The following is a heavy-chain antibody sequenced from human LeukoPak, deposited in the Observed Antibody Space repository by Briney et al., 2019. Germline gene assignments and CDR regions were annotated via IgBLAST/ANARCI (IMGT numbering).Heavy chain of an antibody. V-gene: IGHV3-9*01. CDR3: AKGGPQFDWLSYFDY. J-gene: IGHJ4*02. CDR2: ISWNSGSI. CDR1: GFTFDDYA. Sequence: LGGSLRLSCAASGFTFDDYAMHWVRRAPGKGLEGVSGISWNSGSIGYADSVKGRFTISRDNAKNSLYLQMNSLRAEDTALYYCAKGGPQFDWLSYFDYWGQGTLVTVSS. D-gene: IGHD3-9*01.